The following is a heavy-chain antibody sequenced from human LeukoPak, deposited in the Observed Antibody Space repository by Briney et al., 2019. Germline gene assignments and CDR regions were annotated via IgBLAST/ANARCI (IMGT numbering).Heavy chain of an antibody. Sequence: GESLKISCKGSGYSFTSYWIGWVRQMPGKGLEWMGIIYPGDSDTRYSPSFQGQVTISADKSISTAYLQWSSLKASDTAMYYCARGNGVTSGSIWSSQYYYYYYMDVWGKGTTVTVSS. CDR1: GYSFTSYW. V-gene: IGHV5-51*01. J-gene: IGHJ6*03. CDR3: ARGNGVTSGSIWSSQYYYYYYMDV. D-gene: IGHD6-25*01. CDR2: IYPGDSDT.